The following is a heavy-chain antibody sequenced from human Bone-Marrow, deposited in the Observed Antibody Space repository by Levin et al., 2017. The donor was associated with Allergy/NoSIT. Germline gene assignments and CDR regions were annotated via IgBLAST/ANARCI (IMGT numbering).Heavy chain of an antibody. V-gene: IGHV3-23*01. D-gene: IGHD2-15*01. J-gene: IGHJ6*03. Sequence: GESLKISCAASGFTFSSYAMTWVRQAPGKGLECVSGLSESGGNTFYADSVKGRFTVSRDNSKNTLYLQMNSLRAEDTAVYYCAKEGRYCSAGNCYSGGYVYSYMDVWGKGTTVTVSS. CDR2: LSESGGNT. CDR1: GFTFSSYA. CDR3: AKEGRYCSAGNCYSGGYVYSYMDV.